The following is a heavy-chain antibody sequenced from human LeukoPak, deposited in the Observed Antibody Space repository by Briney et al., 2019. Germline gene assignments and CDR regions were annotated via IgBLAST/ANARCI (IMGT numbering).Heavy chain of an antibody. CDR3: SRAHSTGWLGINDY. J-gene: IGHJ4*02. CDR2: IRSKAHGGTA. V-gene: IGHV3-49*04. CDR1: GFTFSDYA. D-gene: IGHD6-19*01. Sequence: PGRSLRLSCTASGFTFSDYAVTWVRQAPGKGLEWVCLIRSKAHGGTADYATSVKGRFTISRDDSKTIAYLQMDRLKTEDTAVYYCSRAHSTGWLGINDYWGQGALVTVSS.